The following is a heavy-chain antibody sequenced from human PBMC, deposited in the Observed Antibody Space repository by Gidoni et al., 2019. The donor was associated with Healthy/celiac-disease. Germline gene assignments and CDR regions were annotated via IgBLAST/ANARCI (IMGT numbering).Heavy chain of an antibody. CDR3: ARFDQQLVPQVAFMDV. Sequence: QVQLQESGPGLVKPSETLSLNCTISGGSISSYYWSWIRQPPGKGLEWIGYIYYSGSTNYNPSLKSRVTISVDTSKNHCSLKLSSVTAADTAVYYCARFDQQLVPQVAFMDVWGKGTTVTVSS. J-gene: IGHJ6*03. D-gene: IGHD6-13*01. CDR1: GGSISSYY. V-gene: IGHV4-59*01. CDR2: IYYSGST.